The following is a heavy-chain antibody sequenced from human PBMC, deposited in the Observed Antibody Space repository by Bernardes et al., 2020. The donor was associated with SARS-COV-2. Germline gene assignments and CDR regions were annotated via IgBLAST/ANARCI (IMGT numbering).Heavy chain of an antibody. J-gene: IGHJ4*02. D-gene: IGHD3-22*01. V-gene: IGHV1-8*01. Sequence: SVKVSCKATGYTFTSHEINWVRQAPGQGLEWLGWMNPDSGHTGSPQNFRGRITMTGDTSITTAYMELSSLGPEDTAVYYCARVSSYDSVIYFYDLDFWGQGTLVTVSS. CDR1: GYTFTSHE. CDR3: ARVSSYDSVIYFYDLDF. CDR2: MNPDSGHT.